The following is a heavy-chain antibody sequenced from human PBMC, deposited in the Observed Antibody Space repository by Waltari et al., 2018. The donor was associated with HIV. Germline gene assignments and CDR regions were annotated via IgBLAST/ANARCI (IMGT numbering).Heavy chain of an antibody. CDR3: ARRLVGADAFEI. V-gene: IGHV5-51*03. J-gene: IGHJ3*02. D-gene: IGHD1-26*01. CDR1: GNRFTSYW. CDR2: IYPADSDT. Sequence: EVQLVQSGEEVKKPVQSLQISCKGSGNRFTSYWIGWVRQAPGTGLEWMGDIYPADSDTTYNPSFRGQVTISVDTSISTAYVQWRSLKASDTAVYFCARRLVGADAFEIWGQGTEVIVSS.